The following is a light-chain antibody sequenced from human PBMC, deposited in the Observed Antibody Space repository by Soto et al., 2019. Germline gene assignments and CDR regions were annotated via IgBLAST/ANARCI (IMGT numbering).Light chain of an antibody. CDR2: KAS. CDR3: QQYNNWPRT. J-gene: IGKJ1*01. V-gene: IGKV1-5*03. CDR1: QSISSW. Sequence: DIQMTQSPSTLSASVGERVTITCRASQSISSWLAWYQQKPGKAPKLLIYKASSLESGVPSRFSGSGSGTEFTLTISSLQPDDFAVYYCQQYNNWPRTFGQGTKVDIK.